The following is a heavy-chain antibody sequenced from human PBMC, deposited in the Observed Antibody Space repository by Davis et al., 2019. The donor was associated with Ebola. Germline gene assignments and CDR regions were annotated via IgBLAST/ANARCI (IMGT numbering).Heavy chain of an antibody. V-gene: IGHV1-69*13. CDR2: IIPVFGIP. CDR1: GGTFSSYG. Sequence: SVKVSCKASGGTFSSYGISWVRQAPGQGPDWMGGIIPVFGIPKYAQKFQGRVTITADESTSTAYMDLSSLRSDDTAVYYCATDPDIPAGVGYWGQGTLVTVSS. D-gene: IGHD2-2*02. CDR3: ATDPDIPAGVGY. J-gene: IGHJ4*02.